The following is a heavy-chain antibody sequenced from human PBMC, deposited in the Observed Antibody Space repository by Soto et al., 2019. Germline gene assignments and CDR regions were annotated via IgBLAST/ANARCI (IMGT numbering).Heavy chain of an antibody. Sequence: ASVKVSCKASGYTFTSYAISWVRQAPGQGLEWMGWISAYNGNTNYAQKLQGRVTMTTDTSTSTAYMELRSLRSDDTAVYYCERDWAAAGPFAYWGQGTLVNVSS. CDR3: ERDWAAAGPFAY. CDR2: ISAYNGNT. V-gene: IGHV1-18*01. D-gene: IGHD6-13*01. CDR1: GYTFTSYA. J-gene: IGHJ4*02.